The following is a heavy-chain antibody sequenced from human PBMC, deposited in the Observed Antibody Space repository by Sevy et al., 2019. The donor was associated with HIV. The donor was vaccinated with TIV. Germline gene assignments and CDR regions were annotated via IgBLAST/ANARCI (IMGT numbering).Heavy chain of an antibody. CDR2: ISSSSSYI. J-gene: IGHJ4*02. D-gene: IGHD2-2*01. CDR1: GFTFSSYT. V-gene: IGHV3-21*01. CDR3: ARGRCTSSSCYLFDY. Sequence: GGSLRLSCVASGFTFSSYTMNWVRQAPGKGLEWVSSISSSSSYIYYADSVKGRFTISRDNAKNSLYLQMNSLRDEDTAVYYCARGRCTSSSCYLFDYWGQGTLVTVSS.